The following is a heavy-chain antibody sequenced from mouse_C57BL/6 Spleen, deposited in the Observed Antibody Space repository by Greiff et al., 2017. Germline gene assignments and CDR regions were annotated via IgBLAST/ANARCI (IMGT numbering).Heavy chain of an antibody. J-gene: IGHJ3*01. CDR2: IYPGGGYT. CDR3: ARGDYSNFWFAY. D-gene: IGHD2-5*01. Sequence: QVQLKESGAELVRPGTSVKMSCKASGYTFTNYWIGWAKQRPGHGLEWIGDIYPGGGYTNYNEKFKGKATLTADKSSSTAYMQFSSLTSEDSAIYYCARGDYSNFWFAYWGQGTLVTVSA. CDR1: GYTFTNYW. V-gene: IGHV1-63*01.